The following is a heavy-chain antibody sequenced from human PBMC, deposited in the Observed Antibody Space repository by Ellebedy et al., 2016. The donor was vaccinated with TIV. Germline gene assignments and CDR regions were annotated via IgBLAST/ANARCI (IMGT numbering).Heavy chain of an antibody. CDR3: ARGFGMVRGVTGMDV. Sequence: ASVKVSCXASGYTFTSYDVNWVRQATGQGLEWMGWMNPNTGDTGNAQKFQGRVIMTRDTSKGTAYMELSGLRSEDTAVYYCARGFGMVRGVTGMDVWGQGTTVTVAS. D-gene: IGHD3-10*01. V-gene: IGHV1-8*01. J-gene: IGHJ6*02. CDR1: GYTFTSYD. CDR2: MNPNTGDT.